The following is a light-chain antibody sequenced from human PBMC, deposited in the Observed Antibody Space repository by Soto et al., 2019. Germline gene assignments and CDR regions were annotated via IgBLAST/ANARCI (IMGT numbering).Light chain of an antibody. CDR1: SSDVGSYNY. Sequence: QSALTQPASVSGSPGQSITISCTGTSSDVGSYNYVSWYQKHPGKAHKLMIYDVSNRPSGVSNRFSGSKSGNTASLTISGLQAEDEADYYCNSYTGSSTPYVFGTGTKLTVL. CDR2: DVS. V-gene: IGLV2-14*03. J-gene: IGLJ1*01. CDR3: NSYTGSSTPYV.